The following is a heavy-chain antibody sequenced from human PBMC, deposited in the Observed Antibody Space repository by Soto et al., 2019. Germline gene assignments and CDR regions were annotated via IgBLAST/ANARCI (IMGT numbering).Heavy chain of an antibody. D-gene: IGHD3-22*01. CDR3: ARAIERDYYDSSGSGRFDP. Sequence: SETLSLTCTVSGGSISSYYWSWIRQPPGKXLEWIGYIYYSGSTNYNPSLKSRVTISVDTSKNQFSLKLSSVTAADTAVYYCARAIERDYYDSSGSGRFDPLGQGTLATVSS. V-gene: IGHV4-59*01. CDR1: GGSISSYY. CDR2: IYYSGST. J-gene: IGHJ5*02.